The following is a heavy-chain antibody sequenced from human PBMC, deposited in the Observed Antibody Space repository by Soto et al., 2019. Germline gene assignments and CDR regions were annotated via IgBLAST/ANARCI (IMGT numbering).Heavy chain of an antibody. V-gene: IGHV1-69*13. J-gene: IGHJ5*02. CDR1: GGTFSSYA. CDR2: IIPIFGTA. D-gene: IGHD3-22*01. Sequence: SVKVSCKASGGTFSSYAISWVRQAPGQGLEWMGGIIPIFGTANYAQKFQGRVTITADESTSTAYMELSSLRSEDTAVYYCAAESTSSGYLLSWFDPWGQGTLVTVSS. CDR3: AAESTSSGYLLSWFDP.